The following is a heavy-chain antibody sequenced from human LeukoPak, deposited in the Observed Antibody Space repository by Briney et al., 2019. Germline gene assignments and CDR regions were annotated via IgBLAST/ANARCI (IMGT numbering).Heavy chain of an antibody. Sequence: SETLSLTCTVYGGSISSSSYYWGWIRQPPGKGLEGVGSIYYSGSTYYNPSLKTRVTISVDTSKNQFSLKLSSVTAADTAVYYCAKETIVVVPAAILQYYYYYYMDVWGKGTTVTVSS. CDR3: AKETIVVVPAAILQYYYYYYMDV. CDR1: GGSISSSSYY. CDR2: IYYSGST. V-gene: IGHV4-39*01. J-gene: IGHJ6*03. D-gene: IGHD2-2*02.